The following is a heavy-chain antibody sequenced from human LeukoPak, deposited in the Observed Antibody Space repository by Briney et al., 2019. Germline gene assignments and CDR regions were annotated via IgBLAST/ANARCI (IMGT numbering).Heavy chain of an antibody. J-gene: IGHJ4*02. CDR3: ARGSGYGDYRLAYFDY. CDR1: GFTFSSYW. V-gene: IGHV3-7*03. D-gene: IGHD4-17*01. Sequence: SGGSLRLSCAASGFTFSSYWMSWVRQAPGKGLEWVANIKQDGSEKYYVDSVKGRFTISRDNAKNSLYLQMNSLRAEDTAVYYCARGSGYGDYRLAYFDYWGQGTLVTVSS. CDR2: IKQDGSEK.